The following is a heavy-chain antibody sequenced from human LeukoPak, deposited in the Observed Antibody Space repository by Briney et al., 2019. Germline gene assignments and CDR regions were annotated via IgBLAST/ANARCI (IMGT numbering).Heavy chain of an antibody. CDR1: GFTFSSYS. CDR2: ISSSSSYI. V-gene: IGHV3-21*01. Sequence: PGGSLRLSCAASGFTFSSYSMNWVRQAPGKGLEWVSSISSSSSYIYYADSVKGRFTISRDNAKNSLYLQMNSLRAEDTAVYYCAREPITETYYYDSSGYYYEAFDIWGQGTMVTVSS. D-gene: IGHD3-22*01. CDR3: AREPITETYYYDSSGYYYEAFDI. J-gene: IGHJ3*02.